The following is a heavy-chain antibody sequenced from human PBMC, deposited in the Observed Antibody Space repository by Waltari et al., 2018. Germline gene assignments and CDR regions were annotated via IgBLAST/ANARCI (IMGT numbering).Heavy chain of an antibody. CDR1: RFTFDASA. CDR2: ISWNSGSI. Sequence: DVQLVESGGGFVQPGTSLRRSCAASRFTFDASAMHRVRQAPGKGLEWVSGISWNSGSIGYADSVKGRFTISRDNAKNSLYLQMNSLRAEDTALYYCAKDTNSGVGYYYYYMDVWGKGTTVTVSS. CDR3: AKDTNSGVGYYYYYMDV. D-gene: IGHD1-7*01. J-gene: IGHJ6*03. V-gene: IGHV3-9*01.